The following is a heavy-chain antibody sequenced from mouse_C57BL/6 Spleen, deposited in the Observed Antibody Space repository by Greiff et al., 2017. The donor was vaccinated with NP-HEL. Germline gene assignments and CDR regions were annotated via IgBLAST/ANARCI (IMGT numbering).Heavy chain of an antibody. CDR2: ISSGGSYT. J-gene: IGHJ3*01. V-gene: IGHV5-6*01. CDR3: ARELGRVFAY. Sequence: EVHLVESGGDLVKPGGSLKLSCAASGFTFSSYGMSWVRQTPDKRLEWVATISSGGSYTYYPDSVKGRFTISRDNAKNTLYLQMSSLKSEDTAMYYCARELGRVFAYWGQGTLVTVSA. CDR1: GFTFSSYG. D-gene: IGHD4-1*01.